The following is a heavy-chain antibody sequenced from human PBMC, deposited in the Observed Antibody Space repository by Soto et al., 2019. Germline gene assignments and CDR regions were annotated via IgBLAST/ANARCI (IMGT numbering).Heavy chain of an antibody. D-gene: IGHD3-10*01. CDR2: ISSSSSYI. CDR1: GFPFSSYS. CDR3: AREWYYYGSGSYPNWFDP. V-gene: IGHV3-21*01. Sequence: PGGSLRLSCAASGFPFSSYSMNWVRQAPGKGLEWVSSISSSSSYIYYADSVKGRFTISRDNAKNSLYLQMNSLRAEDTAVYYCAREWYYYGSGSYPNWFDPWGQGTLVTVSS. J-gene: IGHJ5*02.